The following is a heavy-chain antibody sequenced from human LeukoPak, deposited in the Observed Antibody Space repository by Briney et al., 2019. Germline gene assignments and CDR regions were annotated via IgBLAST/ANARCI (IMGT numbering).Heavy chain of an antibody. CDR3: ARIRRGWIDY. CDR1: EFSLNPSGVG. Sequence: SAPTLVNPTQTLTLTCTFSEFSLNPSGVGVGWIRQTPGKALEWLALIYWSDDKRYSPSLKSRLTITKDTSKNQVVLTMTNMDPVDTATYYCARIRRGWIDYWGQGTLVTVSS. J-gene: IGHJ4*02. CDR2: IYWSDDK. V-gene: IGHV2-5*01. D-gene: IGHD5-18*01.